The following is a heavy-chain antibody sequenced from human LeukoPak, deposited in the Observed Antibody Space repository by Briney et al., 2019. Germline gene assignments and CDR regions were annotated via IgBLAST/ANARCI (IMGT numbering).Heavy chain of an antibody. V-gene: IGHV3-30-3*01. D-gene: IGHD3-16*01. CDR1: GFTFSSYA. CDR2: ISYDGSNK. CDR3: GRNSPPHPSKERLGGGFDY. J-gene: IGHJ4*02. Sequence: GRSLRLSCAASGFTFSSYAMHWVRQAPGKGPEWVAVISYDGSNKYYADSVKGRFTISRDNSKNTLYLQMNSLRAEDTAVYYWGRNSPPHPSKERLGGGFDYWGQGTLVTVSS.